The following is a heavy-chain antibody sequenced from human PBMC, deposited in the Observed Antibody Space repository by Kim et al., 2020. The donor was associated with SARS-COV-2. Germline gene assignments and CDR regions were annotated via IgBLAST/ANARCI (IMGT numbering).Heavy chain of an antibody. Sequence: SETLSLTCTVSGGSISSSSYYWGWIRQPPGKGLEWIGSIYYSGSTYYNPSLKSRVTISVDTSKNQFSLKLSSVTAADTAVYYCARAAAVYYYDSSGCFDYWGQGTLVTVSS. D-gene: IGHD3-22*01. CDR3: ARAAAVYYYDSSGCFDY. V-gene: IGHV4-39*01. CDR2: IYYSGST. J-gene: IGHJ4*02. CDR1: GGSISSSSYY.